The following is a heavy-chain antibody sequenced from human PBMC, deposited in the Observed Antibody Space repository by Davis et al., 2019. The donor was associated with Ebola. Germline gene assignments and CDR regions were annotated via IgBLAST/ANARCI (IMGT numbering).Heavy chain of an antibody. CDR3: ARLTGGYTYGVGFDF. J-gene: IGHJ4*02. D-gene: IGHD5-18*01. V-gene: IGHV2-70*12. CDR2: IDWDDTE. CDR1: GFSLTTSGMC. Sequence: SGPTLVKPTQTLTLTCTFSGFSLTTSGMCVTWIRQPPGKALEWLALIDWDDTEYYSTSLKTRLTISKDTSKNQVFLTLTNMDPVDTATYYCARLTGGYTYGVGFDFWGQGTLVTVSS.